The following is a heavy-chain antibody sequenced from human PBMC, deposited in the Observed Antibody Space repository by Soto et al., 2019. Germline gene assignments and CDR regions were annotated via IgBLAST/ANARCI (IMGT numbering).Heavy chain of an antibody. D-gene: IGHD1-1*01. V-gene: IGHV3-21*01. J-gene: IGHJ4*02. CDR3: AGTHDSLDY. Sequence: EAQLVESGGGLVKPGGSLRLSCAGSGITFSSYYMNWIRQAPGKGLEWVSSISSSGDRVFYADSVKGRFTISRDNAESSLYLQMDSLSGEDTAGYYCAGTHDSLDYWGQGTLVTVSS. CDR1: GITFSSYY. CDR2: ISSSGDRV.